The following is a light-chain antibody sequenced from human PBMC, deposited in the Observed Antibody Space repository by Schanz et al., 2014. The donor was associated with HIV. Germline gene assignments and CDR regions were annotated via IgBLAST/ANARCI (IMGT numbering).Light chain of an antibody. J-gene: IGKJ1*01. Sequence: EIVLTQSPATLSLSPGERATLSCRASQSISFYLAWYQQKPGQAPRLLIHDVSNRATGIPARFSGSGSGTDFTLTISRVEPEDYAVYYCQQYGSSPWTFGQGTRVDVK. CDR1: QSISFY. CDR3: QQYGSSPWT. V-gene: IGKV3-11*01. CDR2: DVS.